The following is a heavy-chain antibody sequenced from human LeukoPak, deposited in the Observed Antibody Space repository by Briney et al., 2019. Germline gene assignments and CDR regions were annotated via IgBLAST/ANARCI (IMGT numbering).Heavy chain of an antibody. CDR1: GYSFINYW. CDR2: IYPGDSET. Sequence: GESLKISCKGSGYSFINYWIGWVRQMPGEGLEWMGIIYPGDSETRYSPSFQGQVTISADKSLVTAYLQWGSLKASDTAMYYCARQGCSSSSCYGGLDYWGQGTLVTVSS. CDR3: ARQGCSSSSCYGGLDY. J-gene: IGHJ4*02. V-gene: IGHV5-51*01. D-gene: IGHD2-2*01.